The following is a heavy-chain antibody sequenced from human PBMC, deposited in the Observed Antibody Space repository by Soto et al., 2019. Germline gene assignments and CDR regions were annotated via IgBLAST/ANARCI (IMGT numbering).Heavy chain of an antibody. Sequence: QVQLVQSGAEVKKPGSSVKVSCKASGGTFSTYAISWVRQAPGQGLEWMGGIIPIFGTAKYAQKFQGRVTITADESTSTAYMVLSSLRSEDTAVYYCAREIFGVIISGGRDAFDICGQGTMFTVSS. CDR1: GGTFSTYA. CDR2: IIPIFGTA. V-gene: IGHV1-69*01. J-gene: IGHJ3*02. D-gene: IGHD3-3*01. CDR3: AREIFGVIISGGRDAFDI.